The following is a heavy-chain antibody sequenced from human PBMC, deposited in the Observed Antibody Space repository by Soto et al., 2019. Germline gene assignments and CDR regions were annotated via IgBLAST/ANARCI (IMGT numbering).Heavy chain of an antibody. D-gene: IGHD1-20*01. CDR2: INHSGST. CDR1: GGSFSGYY. J-gene: IGHJ4*02. Sequence: ETLSLTCAVYGGSFSGYYWSWIRQPPGKGLEWIGEINHSGSTNYNPSLKSRVTISVDTSKNQFSLKLSSVTAADTAVYYCARGRYNWNYWGQGTLVTVSS. V-gene: IGHV4-34*01. CDR3: ARGRYNWNY.